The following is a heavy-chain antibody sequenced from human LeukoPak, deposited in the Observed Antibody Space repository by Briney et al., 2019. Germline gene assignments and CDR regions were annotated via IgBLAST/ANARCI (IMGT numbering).Heavy chain of an antibody. CDR1: GLTFSDYA. V-gene: IGHV3-30-3*01. Sequence: HPGGSLRLSCAASGLTFSDYAMSWVRQASGKGLEWVALISYDGSEKYYADSVKGRFTISRDNSKNTLNLQMNSLRPEDTAVYYCAREESDWGQGTLVTVSS. CDR2: ISYDGSEK. J-gene: IGHJ4*02. CDR3: AREESD. D-gene: IGHD3-10*01.